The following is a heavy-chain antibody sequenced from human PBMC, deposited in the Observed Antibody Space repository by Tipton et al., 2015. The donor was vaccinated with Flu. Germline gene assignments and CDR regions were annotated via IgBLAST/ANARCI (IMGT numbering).Heavy chain of an antibody. CDR2: IYSSGST. V-gene: IGHV4-4*08. D-gene: IGHD3-10*01. CDR3: ARRGRTVRDAFDI. CDR1: GDSISSYY. J-gene: IGHJ3*02. Sequence: TLSLTCTVSGDSISSYYWSWIRQPPGKRLEWIGYIYSSGSTNYNPSLKSRVTISPDTSKNQFSLRLTSVTAADTAVYYCARRGRTVRDAFDIWGQRTMVTVSS.